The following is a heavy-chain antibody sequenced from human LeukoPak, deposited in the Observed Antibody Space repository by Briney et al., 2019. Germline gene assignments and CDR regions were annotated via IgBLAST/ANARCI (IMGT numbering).Heavy chain of an antibody. D-gene: IGHD6-19*01. CDR1: GYSFNDYW. CDR3: ARWQGGSGWYDAFDI. Sequence: GESLKISCKGSGYSFNDYWIGWVRQMPGKGLEWMGIFYPDDSDTRYSPFFQGHVTISADKSLSTAYLHWSSLRASDTAMYYCARWQGGSGWYDAFDIWGQGTMVTVSS. CDR2: FYPDDSDT. V-gene: IGHV5-51*01. J-gene: IGHJ3*02.